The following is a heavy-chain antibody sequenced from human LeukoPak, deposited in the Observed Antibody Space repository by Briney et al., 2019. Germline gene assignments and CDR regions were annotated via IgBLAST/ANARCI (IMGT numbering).Heavy chain of an antibody. D-gene: IGHD1-26*01. J-gene: IGHJ3*02. Sequence: GGSLRLSCAVSGFTFSSYWMTWVRPAPGKGLEWVAKIKEDGSEKYYVDSVKGRFTVSRDNVKNSLFLQMNSLRAEDTAAYYCARLHSAIYYGDAFDIWGQGTMVTVSS. V-gene: IGHV3-7*03. CDR1: GFTFSSYW. CDR3: ARLHSAIYYGDAFDI. CDR2: IKEDGSEK.